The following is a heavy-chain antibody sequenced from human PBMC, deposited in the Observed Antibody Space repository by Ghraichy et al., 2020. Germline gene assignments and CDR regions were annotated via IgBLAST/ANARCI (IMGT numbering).Heavy chain of an antibody. J-gene: IGHJ6*02. CDR1: GGSFSGYY. D-gene: IGHD3-9*01. Sequence: SETLSLTCAVYGGSFSGYYWSWIRQPPGKGLEWIGEINHSGSTNYNPSLKSRVTISVDTSKNQFSLKLSSVTAADTAVYYCAISLFDYIGPYYGMDVWGQGTTVTVSS. CDR2: INHSGST. V-gene: IGHV4-34*01. CDR3: AISLFDYIGPYYGMDV.